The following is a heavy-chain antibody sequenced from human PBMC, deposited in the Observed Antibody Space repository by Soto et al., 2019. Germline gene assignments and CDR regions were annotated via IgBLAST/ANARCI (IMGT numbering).Heavy chain of an antibody. CDR1: GYTFTSYG. Sequence: QVQLVQSGAEVKKPGASVKVSCKASGYTFTSYGISWVRQAPGQGLEWMGWISAYNGNTNYAQKLQGRVTMTTDTTTSTAYMELRSLRSVDTAVYYWAREGGSAGFGIPRARGRWFDPWGQGTLVTVSS. J-gene: IGHJ5*02. CDR3: AREGGSAGFGIPRARGRWFDP. V-gene: IGHV1-18*01. CDR2: ISAYNGNT. D-gene: IGHD3-10*01.